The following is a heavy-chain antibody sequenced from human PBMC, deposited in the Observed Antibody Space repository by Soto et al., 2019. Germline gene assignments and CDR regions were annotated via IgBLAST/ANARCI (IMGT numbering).Heavy chain of an antibody. CDR3: ARARVPYSSTWYRYDYYGMDI. Sequence: SETLSLTCTVSGDSISSSSYYWSWIRQHPGKGLEWIGYIHYSGNTRYNPSLKSRLTISVDTSKNQFSLMLSSLAAADTAVYFCARARVPYSSTWYRYDYYGMDIWGQGTTVTVSS. D-gene: IGHD6-13*01. J-gene: IGHJ6*02. V-gene: IGHV4-31*02. CDR2: IHYSGNT. CDR1: GDSISSSSYY.